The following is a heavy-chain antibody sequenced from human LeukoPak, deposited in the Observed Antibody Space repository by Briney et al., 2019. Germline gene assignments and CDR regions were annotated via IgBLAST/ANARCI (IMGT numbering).Heavy chain of an antibody. D-gene: IGHD6-19*01. J-gene: IGHJ4*02. CDR3: ANNGGVAVAGSFDN. V-gene: IGHV3-23*01. CDR2: VTASGAGT. CDR1: GFTFDSYA. Sequence: GGSLRLSCAAFGFTFDSYAMTWVRQAPGKGLKWVSTVTASGAGTYFADSVKGRFTISRDNSKNTLYLQMNSLRAEDTAVYYCANNGGVAVAGSFDNWGQGTLVTVSS.